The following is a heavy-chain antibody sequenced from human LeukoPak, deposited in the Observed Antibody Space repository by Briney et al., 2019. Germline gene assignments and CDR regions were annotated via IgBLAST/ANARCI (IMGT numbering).Heavy chain of an antibody. J-gene: IGHJ4*02. CDR2: IAYDATIK. V-gene: IGHV3-30-3*01. CDR3: ARGLRRGDYFDS. Sequence: PGGSLRLSCADSGFTFRSDAMHWVRQAPGKGLEWVAVIAYDATIKHYADSVKGRFTISRDNSKNTLFLQMDSLRGDDTAVYYCARGLRRGDYFDSWGQGTLVTVSS. CDR1: GFTFRSDA.